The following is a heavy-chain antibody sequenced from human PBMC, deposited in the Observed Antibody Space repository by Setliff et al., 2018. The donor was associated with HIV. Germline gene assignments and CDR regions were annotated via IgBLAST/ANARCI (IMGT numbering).Heavy chain of an antibody. CDR2: ISYDGDNE. CDR3: AKDRRGVHNFDS. CDR1: GFSFRNFG. J-gene: IGHJ4*02. D-gene: IGHD3-10*01. Sequence: PGGSLRLSCAASGFSFRNFGMHWVRQSPGKGLEWVADISYDGDNEHYADSVKGRFTISRDNSKNRLYLQMNSLRVEDTAVYHCAKDRRGVHNFDSWGQGTQVTVSS. V-gene: IGHV3-30*18.